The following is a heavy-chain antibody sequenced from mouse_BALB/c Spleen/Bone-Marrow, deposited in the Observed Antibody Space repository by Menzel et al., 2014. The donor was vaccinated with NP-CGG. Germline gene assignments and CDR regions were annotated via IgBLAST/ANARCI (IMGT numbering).Heavy chain of an antibody. J-gene: IGHJ4*01. CDR3: ARGLYGAMDY. CDR2: IDPRSGRT. V-gene: IGHV1S81*02. Sequence: QVQLQQSGAELVKPGASVKLFCKASGYTFTSYWMYWVIQRPGQGLEWIGEIDPRSGRTNYNEKFKSRATLTVDKSSSTAYMQLSSLTSEDSAVYYCARGLYGAMDYWGQGTSVTVSS. CDR1: GYTFTSYW. D-gene: IGHD1-1*01.